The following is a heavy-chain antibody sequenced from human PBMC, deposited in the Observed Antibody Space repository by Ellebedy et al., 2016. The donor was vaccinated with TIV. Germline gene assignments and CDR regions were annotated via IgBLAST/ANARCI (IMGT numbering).Heavy chain of an antibody. CDR1: IFSAYH. CDR3: ARDDILTGYYSFDY. J-gene: IGHJ4*02. CDR2: VYYSGDT. Sequence: IFSAYHMTWVRQAPGKGLEWIGSVYYSGDTYYNPSLKSRITISVDTSKSQFSLNVNSVTAADTAVYYCARDDILTGYYSFDYWGPGTLVTVSS. D-gene: IGHD3-9*01. V-gene: IGHV4-39*07.